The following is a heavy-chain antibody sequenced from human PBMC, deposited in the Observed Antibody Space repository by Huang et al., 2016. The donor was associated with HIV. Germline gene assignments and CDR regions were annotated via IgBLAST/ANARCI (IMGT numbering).Heavy chain of an antibody. Sequence: QLQLQESGPGLVKPSQNSSLTCTVFGGSVSSRNYYWAWVRQTPGKGLEWIGSIHHSWTAYYNRSRKSRVSMIVDKSKNQFSLEVTSATAADSAIYYCARQGGDCTSISCYLSWFDPWGQGTLVTVSS. CDR1: GGSVSSRNYY. J-gene: IGHJ5*02. V-gene: IGHV4-39*01. CDR2: IHHSWTA. D-gene: IGHD2-2*01. CDR3: ARQGGDCTSISCYLSWFDP.